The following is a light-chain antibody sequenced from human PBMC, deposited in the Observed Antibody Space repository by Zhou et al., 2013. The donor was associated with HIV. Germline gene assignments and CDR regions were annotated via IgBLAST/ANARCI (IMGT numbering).Light chain of an antibody. CDR3: QKYNSRPPT. Sequence: DIQLTQSPSTLSASLGDRVTITCRASQSISNWLAWYQQKPGKAPNLLIYKTSSLETGVPSRFSGSGSGTEFTLTISSLQPDDFATYYCQKYNSRPPTFGGGTKVEIK. J-gene: IGKJ4*01. CDR2: KTS. V-gene: IGKV1-5*03. CDR1: QSISNW.